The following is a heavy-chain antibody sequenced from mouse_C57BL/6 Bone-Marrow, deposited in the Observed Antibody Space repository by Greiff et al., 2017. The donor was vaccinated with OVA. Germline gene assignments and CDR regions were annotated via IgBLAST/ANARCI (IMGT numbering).Heavy chain of an antibody. D-gene: IGHD1-1*01. Sequence: VQLQQSGPELVKPGASVKIPCKASGYTFTDYNMDWVKQSHGKSLEWIGDINPNNGGTIYNQKFKGKATLTVDKSSSTAYMELRSLTSEDTAVYYCARRITTVVDAMDYWGQGTSVTVSS. CDR2: INPNNGGT. CDR3: ARRITTVVDAMDY. CDR1: GYTFTDYN. J-gene: IGHJ4*01. V-gene: IGHV1-18*01.